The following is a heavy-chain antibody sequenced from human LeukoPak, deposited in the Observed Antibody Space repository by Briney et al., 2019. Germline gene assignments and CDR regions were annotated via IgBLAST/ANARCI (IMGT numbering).Heavy chain of an antibody. CDR1: GDSIGSNY. Sequence: SETLSLTCTVSGDSIGSNYWSWIRQPAGKGLEWIGRIYPSGSNYNPSLKSRVTISVYKSKNQFALKLISVTAADTAMYYCAKSSGSYRPWGQGTLVTVSS. D-gene: IGHD1-26*01. V-gene: IGHV4-4*07. J-gene: IGHJ5*02. CDR3: AKSSGSYRP. CDR2: IYPSGS.